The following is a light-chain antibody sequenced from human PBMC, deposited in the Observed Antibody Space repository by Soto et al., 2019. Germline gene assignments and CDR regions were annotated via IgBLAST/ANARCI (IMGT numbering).Light chain of an antibody. CDR3: QQSYSTPLT. CDR2: AAS. J-gene: IGKJ4*01. Sequence: DIQMTQSPSSLSASVGDRVTITCRASQSIRSYLNWYQKKPGKDPKLLIYAASSLQSGVPSRFSGSGSGTDFTLTISSLQPEDFATYYCQQSYSTPLTFGGVTKVEIK. V-gene: IGKV1-39*01. CDR1: QSIRSY.